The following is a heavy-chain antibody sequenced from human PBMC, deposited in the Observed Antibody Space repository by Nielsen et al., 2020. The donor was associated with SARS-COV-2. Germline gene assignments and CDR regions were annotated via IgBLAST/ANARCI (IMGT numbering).Heavy chain of an antibody. CDR1: GLTFNNAW. V-gene: IGHV3-15*01. Sequence: GGSLRLSCEGSGLTFNNAWMSWVRQAPGKGLEWVGRIKSESEGGATDYAAPVKGRFIISRDDSKNTVFLQMNSLKTEDTAVYYCAAGFRSSSLYFDYWGLGTLVTVSS. D-gene: IGHD6-6*01. J-gene: IGHJ4*02. CDR3: AAGFRSSSLYFDY. CDR2: IKSESEGGAT.